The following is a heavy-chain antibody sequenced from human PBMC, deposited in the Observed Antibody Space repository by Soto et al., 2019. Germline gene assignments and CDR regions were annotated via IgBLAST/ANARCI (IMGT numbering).Heavy chain of an antibody. Sequence: QVQLQESGPGLVKPSETLSLTCSVSGGSIGSYYWSWIRQPPGKGLEWIGYYYYSGSTNYDPSLKRRVTILVDTSKTQFSLKLSSVFAADTAVYYCARGGWRQIDYWGQGTLVTVSS. J-gene: IGHJ4*02. CDR2: YYYSGST. CDR1: GGSIGSYY. D-gene: IGHD3-3*01. V-gene: IGHV4-59*08. CDR3: ARGGWRQIDY.